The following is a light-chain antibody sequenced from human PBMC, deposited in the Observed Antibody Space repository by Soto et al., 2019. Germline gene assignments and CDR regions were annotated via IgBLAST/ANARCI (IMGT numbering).Light chain of an antibody. CDR3: QQANSFPPT. CDR2: GAS. Sequence: DIQMTQSPSSVSASVGDRVTLTCRASQGISSLLAWYQQKPGNAPKLLIYGASTLQGGVPARFSGSGSGTDFTLTISSLQPEDFATYYCQQANSFPPTFGQGTKLEIK. CDR1: QGISSL. J-gene: IGKJ2*01. V-gene: IGKV1-12*01.